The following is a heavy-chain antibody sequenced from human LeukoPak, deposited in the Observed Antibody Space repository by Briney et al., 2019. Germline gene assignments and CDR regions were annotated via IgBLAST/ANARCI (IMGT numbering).Heavy chain of an antibody. J-gene: IGHJ4*02. CDR1: GFPFTSYS. D-gene: IGHD1-1*01. CDR2: ISASGSNI. V-gene: IGHV3-48*01. Sequence: GGSLRLSCAVSGFPFTSYSMNWVRQAPGKGLEWVSYISASGSNIYYLDAVKGRFTVSRDNAMSSLFLQMYRPRAEDTAIYYCVRVKGTYFDFWGQGTLVTVSS. CDR3: VRVKGTYFDF.